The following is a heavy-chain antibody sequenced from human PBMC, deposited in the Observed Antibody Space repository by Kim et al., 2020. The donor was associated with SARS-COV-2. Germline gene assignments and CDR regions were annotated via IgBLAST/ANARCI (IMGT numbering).Heavy chain of an antibody. Sequence: SETLSLTCAVYGGSLSGYYWSWIRQPTGKGLEGIGEINHSGSTNYNPSLKSRVTISVDTYKNQVSLKLSSVTAADTAVYYCARGIYGAGSYYLDYWGQG. CDR3: ARGIYGAGSYYLDY. CDR1: GGSLSGYY. V-gene: IGHV4-34*01. D-gene: IGHD3-10*01. CDR2: INHSGST. J-gene: IGHJ4*02.